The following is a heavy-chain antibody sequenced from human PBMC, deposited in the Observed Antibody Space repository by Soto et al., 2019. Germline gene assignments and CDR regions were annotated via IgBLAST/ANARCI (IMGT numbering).Heavy chain of an antibody. Sequence: QVQLQESGPGLVKPSQTLSLTCTVSGGSINSGGYCWSWIRQHPGKGLDWIGCISYGGSTSYNPSVKSRVTISVDTSKNQFSLKLTSVTAADTAVYYCSRGILVWGQGALITVSS. J-gene: IGHJ4*02. CDR2: ISYGGST. D-gene: IGHD5-18*01. CDR3: SRGILV. V-gene: IGHV4-31*03. CDR1: GGSINSGGYC.